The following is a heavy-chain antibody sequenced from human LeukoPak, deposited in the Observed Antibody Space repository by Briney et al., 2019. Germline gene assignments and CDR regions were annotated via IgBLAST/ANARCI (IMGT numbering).Heavy chain of an antibody. Sequence: SETLSLTCTVSGGSISSSSYYWGWIRQPPGKGLEWIGSIYYSGSTYYNPSLKSRVTISVDTSKNQFSLKLSSVTAADTAVYYCASPSPHITMVRNGGYMDVWGKGTTVTVSS. CDR2: IYYSGST. D-gene: IGHD3-10*01. J-gene: IGHJ6*03. CDR1: GGSISSSSYY. CDR3: ASPSPHITMVRNGGYMDV. V-gene: IGHV4-39*01.